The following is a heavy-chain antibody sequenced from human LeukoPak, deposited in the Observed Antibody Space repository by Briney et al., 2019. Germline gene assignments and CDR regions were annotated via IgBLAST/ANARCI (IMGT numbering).Heavy chain of an antibody. CDR3: AGANIVGATRGRAFGMDV. CDR1: GDSVSSNSAA. D-gene: IGHD1-26*01. J-gene: IGHJ6*02. V-gene: IGHV6-1*01. Sequence: SQTLSLTCAISGDSVSSNSAAWNWIRQSPSRGLEWLGRTYYRSKWYNDYAVSVKSRITINPDTSKNQFSLQLNSVTPEDTAVYYCAGANIVGATRGRAFGMDVWGQGTTVTVSS. CDR2: TYYRSKWYN.